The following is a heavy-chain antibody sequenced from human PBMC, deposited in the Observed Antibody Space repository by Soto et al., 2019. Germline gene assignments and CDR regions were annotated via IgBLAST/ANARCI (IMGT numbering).Heavy chain of an antibody. V-gene: IGHV3-30*18. Sequence: QVQLVESGGGVVQPGRSLRLSCAASGFTFSSYGMHWVRQAPGKGLEWVAVISYDGSNKYYADSVKGRFTISRDNSKNTLYLQMNSLRAEDTAVYYCAKDQLRQEAQGGYFDYWGQGTLVTVSS. CDR3: AKDQLRQEAQGGYFDY. D-gene: IGHD1-7*01. CDR1: GFTFSSYG. J-gene: IGHJ4*02. CDR2: ISYDGSNK.